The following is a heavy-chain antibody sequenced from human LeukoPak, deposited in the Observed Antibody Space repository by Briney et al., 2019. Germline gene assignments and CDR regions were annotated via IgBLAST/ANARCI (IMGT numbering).Heavy chain of an antibody. Sequence: GGSLRLSCAASGFTFSSYAMSWVRQAPGKGLEWVANIKQDGSEKYYVDSVKGRFTISRDNAKNSLYLQMNSLRAEDTAVYYCARSRGFDHSFMNPWFDYWGQGTLVTVSS. CDR3: ARSRGFDHSFMNPWFDY. V-gene: IGHV3-7*01. CDR2: IKQDGSEK. D-gene: IGHD3-22*01. J-gene: IGHJ4*02. CDR1: GFTFSSYA.